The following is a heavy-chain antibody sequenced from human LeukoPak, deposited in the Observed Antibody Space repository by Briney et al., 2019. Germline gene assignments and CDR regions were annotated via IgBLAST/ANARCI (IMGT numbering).Heavy chain of an antibody. D-gene: IGHD2-8*01. Sequence: ASLKGSCKASGYTFTSYDINWGRRATGQGREEWGGMSPNSGNTGYAQTFQGRVTMTRNTSISTAYMKLSSLRSEDTAVYYCARGRSCTNGVCYGDFDSWGQGTLVTVSS. CDR1: GYTFTSYD. J-gene: IGHJ4*02. CDR2: MSPNSGNT. V-gene: IGHV1-8*01. CDR3: ARGRSCTNGVCYGDFDS.